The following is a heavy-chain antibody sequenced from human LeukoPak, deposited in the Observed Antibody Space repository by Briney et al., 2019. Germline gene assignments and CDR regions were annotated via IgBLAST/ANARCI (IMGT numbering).Heavy chain of an antibody. CDR2: IYTSGST. D-gene: IGHD3-3*01. CDR1: GGSISSYY. J-gene: IGHJ6*03. CDR3: ARGIYDFWSGYLNYYYYYYMDV. V-gene: IGHV4-4*09. Sequence: SETLSLTCTVSGGSISSYYWSWVRQPPGKGLEWIGYIYTSGSTNYNPSLKSRVTISVDTSKNQFSLKLSSVTAADTAVYYCARGIYDFWSGYLNYYYYYYMDVWGKGTTVTVSS.